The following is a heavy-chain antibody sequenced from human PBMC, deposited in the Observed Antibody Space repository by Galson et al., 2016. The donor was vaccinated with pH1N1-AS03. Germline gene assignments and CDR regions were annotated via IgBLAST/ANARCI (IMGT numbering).Heavy chain of an antibody. D-gene: IGHD3-10*01. CDR2: IYHSGST. J-gene: IGHJ3*02. Sequence: ETLSLTCGVSGDSISSGHWWSWVRQSPEKGLEWIGEIYHSGSTNINPSLRSRVSTSVDKSNNHFPLTLTSVTAADTAVYYCAKYTPRYLSGSANYYRGPFDIWGQGTMVIVSA. CDR3: AKYTPRYLSGSANYYRGPFDI. CDR1: GDSISSGHW. V-gene: IGHV4-4*02.